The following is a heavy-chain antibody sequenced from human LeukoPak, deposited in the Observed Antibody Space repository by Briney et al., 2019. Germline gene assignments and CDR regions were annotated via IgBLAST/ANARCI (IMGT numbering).Heavy chain of an antibody. CDR2: IYYSGST. V-gene: IGHV4-59*01. J-gene: IGHJ3*02. CDR1: GGSISSYY. D-gene: IGHD2-21*02. CDR3: AREGPCGGDCGVDAFDI. Sequence: SETLSLTCTVSGGSISSYYWSWIRQPPGKGLEWIGYIYYSGSTNYNPSLKSRVTISVDTSKNQFSLKLSSVTAADTAVYYCAREGPCGGDCGVDAFDIWGQGTMVTVSS.